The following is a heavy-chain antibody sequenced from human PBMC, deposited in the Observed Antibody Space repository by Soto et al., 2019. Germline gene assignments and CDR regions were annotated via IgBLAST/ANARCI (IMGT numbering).Heavy chain of an antibody. CDR2: ISSSGSTI. D-gene: IGHD3-10*01. CDR3: AREIAYYYGSGSYQGGMDV. J-gene: IGHJ6*02. Sequence: GGSLRLSCAASGFTFSSYEMNWVRQAPGKGLEWVSYISSSGSTIYYADSLKGRFTISRDNAKNSLYLQMNSPRAEDTAVYYCAREIAYYYGSGSYQGGMDVWGQGTTVTVSS. CDR1: GFTFSSYE. V-gene: IGHV3-48*03.